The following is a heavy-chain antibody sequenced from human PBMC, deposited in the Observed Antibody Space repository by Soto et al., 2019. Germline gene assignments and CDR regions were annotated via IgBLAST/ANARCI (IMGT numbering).Heavy chain of an antibody. D-gene: IGHD6-13*01. CDR2: LSDSGDSI. CDR3: AKVSSSWYAGFIDL. V-gene: IGHV3-23*01. Sequence: EVQLLESGGGLVQPGRSLRLSCTASGFTFSSHAMTWVRQAPGKGLEWVSGLSDSGDSIYYADSVKGRFTIYRDNSINTLYLQMNTLRVEDTAVYYCAKVSSSWYAGFIDLWGQGTLVTVSS. J-gene: IGHJ5*02. CDR1: GFTFSSHA.